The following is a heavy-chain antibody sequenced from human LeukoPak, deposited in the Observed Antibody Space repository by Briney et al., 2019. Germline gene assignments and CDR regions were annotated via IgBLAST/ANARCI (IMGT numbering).Heavy chain of an antibody. D-gene: IGHD2-2*01. CDR3: ASRDCSSTSCYPPFDY. Sequence: ASVKVSCKASGYTFTGYYMQWVRQAPGQGLEWMGWINPNSGGTNYAQKFQGRVTMTRDTSISTAYMELSRLRSDDTAVYYRASRDCSSTSCYPPFDYWGQGTLVTVSS. CDR1: GYTFTGYY. V-gene: IGHV1-2*02. CDR2: INPNSGGT. J-gene: IGHJ4*02.